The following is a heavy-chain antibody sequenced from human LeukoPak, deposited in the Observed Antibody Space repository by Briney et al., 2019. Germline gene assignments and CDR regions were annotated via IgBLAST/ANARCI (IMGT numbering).Heavy chain of an antibody. CDR2: ITGSDDAT. CDR1: GFTFTSVA. Sequence: GGSLRLSCAASGFTFTSVAMTWVRQAPGQGLEWVSTITGSDDATYYGDSVKGRFTISRDYSSNTVYLQMNSLRSEDRAIYYCAKGPQLYSGYHPNFWGQGTLVTVSS. J-gene: IGHJ4*02. V-gene: IGHV3-23*01. D-gene: IGHD5-12*01. CDR3: AKGPQLYSGYHPNF.